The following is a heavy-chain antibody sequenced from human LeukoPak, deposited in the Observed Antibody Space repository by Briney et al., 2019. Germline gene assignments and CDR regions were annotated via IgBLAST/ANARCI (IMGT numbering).Heavy chain of an antibody. V-gene: IGHV3-15*01. J-gene: IGHJ4*02. D-gene: IGHD5-12*01. Sequence: GGSLRLSCAASGFTFKNAWMSWVRQGPGKGREWGGRIKSKTDGGTADHATPVKGRFTISRDDSTNTLYLQMNSLKTEDTALYYCTTERGYSGYDNWGQGTLVTVSS. CDR1: GFTFKNAW. CDR3: TTERGYSGYDN. CDR2: IKSKTDGGTA.